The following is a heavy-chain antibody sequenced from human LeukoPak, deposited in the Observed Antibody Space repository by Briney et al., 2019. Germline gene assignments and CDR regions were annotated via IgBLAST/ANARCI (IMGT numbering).Heavy chain of an antibody. CDR2: IYYSGST. J-gene: IGHJ4*02. CDR3: ARGTYYYGSGSQAY. CDR1: GGSISSSYYY. V-gene: IGHV4-39*07. D-gene: IGHD3-10*01. Sequence: SETLSLTCTVSGGSISSSYYYWGWIRQPPGKGLEWIGSIYYSGSTNYNPSLKSRVTISVDTSKNQFSLKLSSVTAADTAVYYCARGTYYYGSGSQAYWGQGTLVTVSS.